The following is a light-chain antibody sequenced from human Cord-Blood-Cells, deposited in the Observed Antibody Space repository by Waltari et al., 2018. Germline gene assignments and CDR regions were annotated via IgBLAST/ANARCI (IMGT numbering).Light chain of an antibody. CDR3: SSYTSSSALVV. Sequence: QSALTHPASVSGSPGPSITIPCTGTHSDVGGYYHFPRYQQHPGKAPKRMIYDVSNRPSGVSNRFSGSKSGNTASLTISGLQAEDEADYYCSSYTSSSALVVFGGETKLTVL. CDR1: HSDVGGYYH. V-gene: IGLV2-14*01. J-gene: IGLJ2*01. CDR2: DVS.